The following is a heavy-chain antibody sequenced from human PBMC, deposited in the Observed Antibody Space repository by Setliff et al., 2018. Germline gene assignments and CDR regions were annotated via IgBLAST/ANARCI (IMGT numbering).Heavy chain of an antibody. V-gene: IGHV4-59*01. CDR2: VYYSGIA. CDR3: ARGGTFRYFDY. D-gene: IGHD5-12*01. J-gene: IGHJ4*02. CDR1: GGSISTYY. Sequence: PSETLSLTCTVSGGSISTYYWSWIRQPPGKGLEWIGYVYYSGIANYSPSLKSRLTISVDTSKNQFSLKLGSVTAADTAVYYCARGGTFRYFDYWGQGTPVTVSS.